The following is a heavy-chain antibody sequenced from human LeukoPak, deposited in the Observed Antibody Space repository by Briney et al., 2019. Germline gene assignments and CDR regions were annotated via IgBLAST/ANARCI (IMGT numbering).Heavy chain of an antibody. CDR1: GDSVSSYSAG. Sequence: SQTLSLTCAISGDSVSSYSAGWNWIRQSPSRGLEWLGRTYYRSKWYNEYALSVRSRITISPDTSKNQVSLQLNSVTPDDTAFYYCGRDVGAAIGHWGQGTLVTVSS. V-gene: IGHV6-1*01. J-gene: IGHJ4*02. CDR2: TYYRSKWYN. D-gene: IGHD6-13*01. CDR3: GRDVGAAIGH.